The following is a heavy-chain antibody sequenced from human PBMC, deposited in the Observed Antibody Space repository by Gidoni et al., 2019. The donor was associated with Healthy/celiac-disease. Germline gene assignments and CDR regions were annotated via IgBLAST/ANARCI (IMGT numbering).Heavy chain of an antibody. CDR2: IITIRGIA. V-gene: IGHV1-69*02. Sequence: QVQLVQSGAEVKKPGSWVKVSCKASGGTFSSYTSSWVRQAPGQGLEWMGRIITIRGIANYAQKFQGRVTITAYKSTSTADMELSSLRSEDTAVYYCARSYVWGQGTTVTVSS. J-gene: IGHJ6*02. CDR1: GGTFSSYT. CDR3: ARSYV.